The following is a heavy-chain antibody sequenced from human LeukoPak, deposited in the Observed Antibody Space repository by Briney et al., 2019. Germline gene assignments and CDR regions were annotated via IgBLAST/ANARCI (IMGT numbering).Heavy chain of an antibody. CDR2: INHSGDT. CDR3: ARGPGTVGLSP. Sequence: SETLSLTCNVSGGSFTNYYWSWIRQTPEKGLEWIGQINHSGDTSYNPSLRSRVTLSVDRSKNQFSLKVTSVTAADTGVYYCARGPGTVGLSPWGQGTLVTVSS. D-gene: IGHD1/OR15-1a*01. CDR1: GGSFTNYY. V-gene: IGHV4-34*01. J-gene: IGHJ5*02.